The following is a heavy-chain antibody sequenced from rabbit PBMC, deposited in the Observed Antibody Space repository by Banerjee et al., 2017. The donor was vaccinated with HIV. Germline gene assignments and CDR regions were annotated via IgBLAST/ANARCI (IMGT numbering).Heavy chain of an antibody. CDR2: INSNTGNT. CDR1: GIDFSRCG. Sequence: QQQLEESGGGLVKPEGSLTLSCKASGIDFSRCGISWVRQAPGKGLEWIACINSNTGNTVYASWAKGPFTISKTSSTTVTLQMTSLTAADTATYLCARDLAGVIGWNFNLWGPGTLVTVS. V-gene: IGHV1S45*01. D-gene: IGHD4-1*01. J-gene: IGHJ4*01. CDR3: ARDLAGVIGWNFNL.